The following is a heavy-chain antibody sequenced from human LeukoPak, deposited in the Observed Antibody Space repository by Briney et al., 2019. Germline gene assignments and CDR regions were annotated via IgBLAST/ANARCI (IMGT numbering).Heavy chain of an antibody. Sequence: GASVKVSCKASGYTFTSYDINWVRQATGQGLGGMGWMNPNSGNTGYAQKFQGRVTMTRNTSISTAYMELSSLRSATTAVYYCGRRRGYYDSNGYLVYWGQGTLVTVSS. CDR3: GRRRGYYDSNGYLVY. D-gene: IGHD3-22*01. J-gene: IGHJ4*02. CDR1: GYTFTSYD. CDR2: MNPNSGNT. V-gene: IGHV1-8*01.